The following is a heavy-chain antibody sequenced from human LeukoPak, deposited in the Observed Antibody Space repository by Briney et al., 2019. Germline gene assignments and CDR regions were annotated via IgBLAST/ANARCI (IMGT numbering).Heavy chain of an antibody. CDR3: ARVLDYLGYFDY. Sequence: PSETLSLTCTVSGVSISSYYWSWIRQPPGKGLEWIGYIYYSGSTNYNPSLKSRVTISVDTSKNQFSLKRSSVTAAETAVYYCARVLDYLGYFDYWGQGTLVTVSS. D-gene: IGHD4/OR15-4a*01. J-gene: IGHJ4*02. CDR2: IYYSGST. V-gene: IGHV4-59*01. CDR1: GVSISSYY.